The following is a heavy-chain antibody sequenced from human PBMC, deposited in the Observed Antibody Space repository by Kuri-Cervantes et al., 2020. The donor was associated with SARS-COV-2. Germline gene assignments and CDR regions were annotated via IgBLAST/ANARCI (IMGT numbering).Heavy chain of an antibody. J-gene: IGHJ6*03. CDR2: TYFRSKWYN. Sequence: SETLFLTCAISGDSVSSNSAAWNWIRQSPSRGLEWLGRTYFRSKWYNDYAVSVKSRITINPHTSKKQFSLQLNSVTPENTAVYYCARGKTMVRGENYYYMDVWGKGTTVTVSS. CDR1: GDSVSSNSAA. D-gene: IGHD3-10*01. V-gene: IGHV6-1*01. CDR3: ARGKTMVRGENYYYMDV.